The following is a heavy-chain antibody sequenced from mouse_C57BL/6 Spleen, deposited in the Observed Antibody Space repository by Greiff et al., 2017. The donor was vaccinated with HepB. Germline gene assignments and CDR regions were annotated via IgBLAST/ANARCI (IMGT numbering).Heavy chain of an antibody. CDR2: ISSGGSYT. J-gene: IGHJ1*03. D-gene: IGHD1-1*01. V-gene: IGHV5-6*01. CDR3: ARQPTDYYGSSYDWYFDV. CDR1: GFTFSSYG. Sequence: EVQLVESGGDLVKPGGSLKLSCAASGFTFSSYGMSWVRQTPDKRLEWVATISSGGSYTYYPDSVKGRFTISRDNAKNTLYLQMSSLKSEDTAMYYCARQPTDYYGSSYDWYFDVWGTGTTVTVSS.